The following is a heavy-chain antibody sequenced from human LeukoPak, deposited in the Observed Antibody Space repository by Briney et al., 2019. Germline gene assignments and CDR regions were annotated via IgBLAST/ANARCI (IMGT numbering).Heavy chain of an antibody. Sequence: GGSLRLSCAASGFMFSDYSMNWVRQAPGKGLEWISYIGIDSGNTNYADSVKGRFTISGDKAKNSLYLQMNSLRVEDTAVYYCARDYKYAFDNWGQGTLVTVSS. CDR3: ARDYKYAFDN. V-gene: IGHV3-48*01. D-gene: IGHD5-24*01. J-gene: IGHJ4*02. CDR1: GFMFSDYS. CDR2: IGIDSGNT.